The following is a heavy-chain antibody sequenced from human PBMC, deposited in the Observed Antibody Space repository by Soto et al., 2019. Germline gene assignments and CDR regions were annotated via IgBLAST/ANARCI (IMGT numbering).Heavy chain of an antibody. CDR1: GFTFGDYA. CDR3: TRDGGFLEPSWFDP. J-gene: IGHJ5*02. Sequence: GGSLRLSCTASGFTFGDYAMSWFRQAPGKGLEWVGFIRSKAYGGTTEYAASVKGRFTISRDDSKSIAYLQMNSLKTEDTAVYYCTRDGGFLEPSWFDPWGQGTLVTVSS. V-gene: IGHV3-49*03. D-gene: IGHD3-3*01. CDR2: IRSKAYGGTT.